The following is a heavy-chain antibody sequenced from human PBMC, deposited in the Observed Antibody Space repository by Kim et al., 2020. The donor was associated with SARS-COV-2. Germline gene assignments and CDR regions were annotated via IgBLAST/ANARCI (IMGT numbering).Heavy chain of an antibody. V-gene: IGHV1-8*01. D-gene: IGHD6-19*01. Sequence: GFAQKFQGRVTMTRNTSISTAYLELSSLRSEDTAVYYCARGSWLGVYMDVWGKGTTVTVSS. J-gene: IGHJ6*03. CDR3: ARGSWLGVYMDV.